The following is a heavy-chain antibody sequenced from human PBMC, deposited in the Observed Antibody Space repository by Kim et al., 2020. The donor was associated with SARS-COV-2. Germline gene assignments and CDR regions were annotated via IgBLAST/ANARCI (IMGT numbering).Heavy chain of an antibody. Sequence: GGSLRLSCAASGFTFSSYGMHWVRQAPGKGLEWVAVIWYDGSNKYYADSVKGRFTISRDNSKNTLYLQMNSLRAEDTAVYYCARRYSSGWPLFDYGGKGTLVPVS. V-gene: IGHV3-33*01. CDR2: IWYDGSNK. D-gene: IGHD6-19*01. CDR3: ARRYSSGWPLFDY. CDR1: GFTFSSYG. J-gene: IGHJ4*02.